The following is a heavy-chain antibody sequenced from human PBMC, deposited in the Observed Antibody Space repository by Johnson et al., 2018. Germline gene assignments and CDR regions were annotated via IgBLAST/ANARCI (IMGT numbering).Heavy chain of an antibody. Sequence: VQLVESGGGLVQPGRSLRLSCAASGFTFDDYAMHWVRQAPGKGLEWVSGISWNSGSIGYADSVKGRFTIPRDKAKNSLYLQMNSLRAEDTALYYCAKDMGIAVAGYYYGMDVWGQGTTVTVSS. D-gene: IGHD6-19*01. V-gene: IGHV3-9*01. CDR1: GFTFDDYA. CDR3: AKDMGIAVAGYYYGMDV. CDR2: ISWNSGSI. J-gene: IGHJ6*02.